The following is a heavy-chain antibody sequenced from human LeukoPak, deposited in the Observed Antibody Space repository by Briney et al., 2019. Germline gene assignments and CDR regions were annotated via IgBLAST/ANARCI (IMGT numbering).Heavy chain of an antibody. D-gene: IGHD2-15*01. CDR1: GFTFSSYG. CDR3: AKDPYRVVVATGNYLDP. Sequence: PGRSLRLSCAASGFTFSSYGMHWVRQAPGKGLEWVAVISHDGSNIYYGDSVKGRLSISRDNSKNTLYLQMNSLRVEDTAVYYCAKDPYRVVVATGNYLDPWGQGTLVTVSS. CDR2: ISHDGSNI. V-gene: IGHV3-30*18. J-gene: IGHJ5*02.